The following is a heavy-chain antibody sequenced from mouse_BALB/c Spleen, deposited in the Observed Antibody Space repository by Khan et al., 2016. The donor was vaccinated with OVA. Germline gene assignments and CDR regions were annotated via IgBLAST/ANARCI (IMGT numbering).Heavy chain of an antibody. CDR1: GYSFTTYY. CDR2: IDPFSGDT. J-gene: IGHJ3*01. D-gene: IGHD2-2*01. Sequence: VQLQQSGPELMKPGTSVKISCKASGYSFTTYYIHWVMQSHGKSLEWIGYIDPFSGDTTFNQKFKGKATLTVDKSSSTAYIHLSNLTAEDSAIYYCTRHGYVAWFTYWGQGTLVTVSA. CDR3: TRHGYVAWFTY. V-gene: IGHV1S135*01.